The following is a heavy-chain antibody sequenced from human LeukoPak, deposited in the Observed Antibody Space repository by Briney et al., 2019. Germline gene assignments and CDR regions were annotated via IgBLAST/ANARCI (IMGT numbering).Heavy chain of an antibody. CDR3: ARDDEDCTNGVCPDY. D-gene: IGHD2-8*01. CDR1: GFTFSSYA. CDR2: ISYDGSNK. Sequence: GGSLRLSCEASGFTFSSYAMHWVRQAPGKGLEWVAVISYDGSNKYYADSVKGRFTISRDNSKNTLYLQMNSLRAEDTAVYYCARDDEDCTNGVCPDYWGQGTLVTVSS. J-gene: IGHJ4*02. V-gene: IGHV3-30*04.